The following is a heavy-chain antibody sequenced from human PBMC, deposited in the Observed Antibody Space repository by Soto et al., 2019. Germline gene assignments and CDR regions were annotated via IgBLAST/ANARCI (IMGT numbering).Heavy chain of an antibody. J-gene: IGHJ4*02. Sequence: QVQLVQSGAEVKKPGASVKVSCKASGYTFTSYGISWVRQAPGQGLEWMGWISAYSGNTNYAQKLQGRVTMTTDTSTSTAYMELRSLKSDDTAVYYCASQYDILTGYYLEVGYWGQGTLVTVSS. D-gene: IGHD3-9*01. CDR3: ASQYDILTGYYLEVGY. CDR2: ISAYSGNT. V-gene: IGHV1-18*01. CDR1: GYTFTSYG.